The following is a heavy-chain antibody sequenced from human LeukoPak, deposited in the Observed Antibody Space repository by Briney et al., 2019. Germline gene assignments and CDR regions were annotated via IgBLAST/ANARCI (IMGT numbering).Heavy chain of an antibody. V-gene: IGHV1-46*01. J-gene: IGHJ4*02. Sequence: ASVKVSCKASGYTFTSYYLHWVRQAPGQGLEWMGIINPSGDSTTYAQRFQDRITMTRDTSASTVYMELSSLRSEDTAVYYCVSIGRHLDPFDYWGQGTLVTVSS. CDR2: INPSGDST. CDR3: VSIGRHLDPFDY. CDR1: GYTFTSYY. D-gene: IGHD2-21*01.